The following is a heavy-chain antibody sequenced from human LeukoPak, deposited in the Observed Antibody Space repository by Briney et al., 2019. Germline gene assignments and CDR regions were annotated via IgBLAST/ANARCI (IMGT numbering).Heavy chain of an antibody. J-gene: IGHJ4*02. V-gene: IGHV3-9*01. CDR2: ISWNGGGM. Sequence: PGGSLRLSCAASGFTFDAYAMHWVRQAPGKGLEWVSGISWNGGGMGYAVSVKGRFTISRDNAKNSLYLQMNSLRDEDTASYYCAKDITGGRSSPYFDSWGQGTLVTVSS. D-gene: IGHD6-6*01. CDR1: GFTFDAYA. CDR3: AKDITGGRSSPYFDS.